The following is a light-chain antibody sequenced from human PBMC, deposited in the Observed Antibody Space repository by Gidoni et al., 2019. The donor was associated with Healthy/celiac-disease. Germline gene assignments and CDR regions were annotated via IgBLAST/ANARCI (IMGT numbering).Light chain of an antibody. CDR2: GAS. Sequence: ESVLTPSPGTLSFSPGERATLSCRASQSVSSSYLAWYQQKPGQAPRLLIYGASSRATGIPDRFSGSGSGTDFTLTISRLEPEDFAVYYCQQYGSSPWTFGQGTKVEIK. CDR1: QSVSSSY. CDR3: QQYGSSPWT. V-gene: IGKV3-20*01. J-gene: IGKJ1*01.